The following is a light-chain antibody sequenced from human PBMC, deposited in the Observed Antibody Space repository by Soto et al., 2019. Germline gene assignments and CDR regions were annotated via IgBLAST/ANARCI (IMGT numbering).Light chain of an antibody. CDR2: DAS. CDR1: QSVSSY. J-gene: IGKJ1*01. Sequence: MTQSPATVSVSPGESATLSCRASQSVSSYLAWYQQKPGQAPRLLIYDASNRATGIPARFSGSGSGTDFTLTISSLEPEDFAVYYCQQRSNWPPTFGQGTKVDI. CDR3: QQRSNWPPT. V-gene: IGKV3-11*01.